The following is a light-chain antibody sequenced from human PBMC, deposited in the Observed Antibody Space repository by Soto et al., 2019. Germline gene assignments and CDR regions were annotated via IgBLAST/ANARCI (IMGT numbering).Light chain of an antibody. Sequence: EIVMTQSPATLSVSPGEIATLSCRASQSVSSNLAWYQQKPGQAPMILIYGASTRATGFPSRFSGSGSGTEFIHTISSPQSGDYADYDCQQYSRWPTFGQGPKVVIK. J-gene: IGKJ1*01. CDR1: QSVSSN. CDR2: GAS. V-gene: IGKV3-15*01. CDR3: QQYSRWPT.